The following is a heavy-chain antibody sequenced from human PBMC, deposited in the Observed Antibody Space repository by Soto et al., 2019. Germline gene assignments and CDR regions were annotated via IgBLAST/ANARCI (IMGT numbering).Heavy chain of an antibody. CDR1: GFTFSSYS. CDR2: ISSSSSTI. Sequence: EVQLVESGGGLVQPGGSLRLSCAASGFTFSSYSMNWVRQAPGKGLEWVSYISSSSSTIYYADSVKGRFTISRDNAKNSLYLQMSSLRAEDTAVYYCASDKAGWLELSSNWFDPWGQGTLVTVSS. J-gene: IGHJ5*02. CDR3: ASDKAGWLELSSNWFDP. V-gene: IGHV3-48*01. D-gene: IGHD1-7*01.